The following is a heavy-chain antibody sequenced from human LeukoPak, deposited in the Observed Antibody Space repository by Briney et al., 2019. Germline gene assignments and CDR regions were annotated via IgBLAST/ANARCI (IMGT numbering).Heavy chain of an antibody. Sequence: ASVKVSCKGSGYTFTGYYMHWGRQAPGQGVEWVGWINPNSGGTNYAQKFQGRVTMTRDTSISTAYMELSRLRSDDTAVYYCATASSRANYWGQGTLVTVSS. V-gene: IGHV1-2*02. CDR3: ATASSRANY. CDR2: INPNSGGT. CDR1: GYTFTGYY. D-gene: IGHD5-12*01. J-gene: IGHJ4*02.